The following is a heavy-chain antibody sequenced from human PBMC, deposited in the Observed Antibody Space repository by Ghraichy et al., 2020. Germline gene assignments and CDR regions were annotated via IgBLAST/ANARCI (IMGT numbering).Heavy chain of an antibody. CDR1: GGSISSYY. V-gene: IGHV4-4*07. CDR2: IYTSGST. J-gene: IGHJ5*02. CDR3: ARDELGGDLNNLFDP. Sequence: SETLSLTCTVSGGSISSYYWSWIRQPAGKGLEWIGRIYTSGSTNYNPSLKSRVTMSVDTSKNQFSLKLSSVTAADTAVYYCARDELGGDLNNLFDPWGQGTLVTVSS. D-gene: IGHD3-16*01.